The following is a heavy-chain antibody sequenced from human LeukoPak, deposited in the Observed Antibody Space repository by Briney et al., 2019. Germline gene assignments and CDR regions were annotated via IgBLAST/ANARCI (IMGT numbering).Heavy chain of an antibody. Sequence: SQTLSLTCAISGDSVSSNSAAWNWIRQSPSRGLEWLGGTYYRSKWYNDYAVSVKSRITINPDTSKNQFSLQLNSVTPEDTAVYYCARVAYSSSWYGGWFDPWGQGTLVTVSS. D-gene: IGHD6-13*01. CDR1: GDSVSSNSAA. V-gene: IGHV6-1*01. CDR2: TYYRSKWYN. J-gene: IGHJ5*02. CDR3: ARVAYSSSWYGGWFDP.